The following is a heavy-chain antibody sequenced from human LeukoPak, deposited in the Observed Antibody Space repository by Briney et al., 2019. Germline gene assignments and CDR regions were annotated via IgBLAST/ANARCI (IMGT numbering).Heavy chain of an antibody. Sequence: PSETLSLTCAVYGGSFSGYYWSWIRQPPGKGLEWIGEINHSGSTNYNPSLKSRATISVDTSKNQFSLKLSSVTAADTAVYYCARRIAAAGTRAFDIWGQGTMVTVSS. D-gene: IGHD6-13*01. CDR3: ARRIAAAGTRAFDI. CDR2: INHSGST. V-gene: IGHV4-34*01. CDR1: GGSFSGYY. J-gene: IGHJ3*02.